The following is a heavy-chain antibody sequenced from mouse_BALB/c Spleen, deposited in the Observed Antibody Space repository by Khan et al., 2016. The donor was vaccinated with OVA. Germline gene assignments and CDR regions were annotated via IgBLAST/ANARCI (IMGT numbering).Heavy chain of an antibody. CDR3: TRIYRSDFDY. V-gene: IGHV1-20*02. J-gene: IGHJ2*01. CDR1: GYSFTGYF. D-gene: IGHD1-1*01. Sequence: VQLQQSGPELVRPGASVKISCKASGYSFTGYFMNWVMQSHGKSLEWIGRINPHNGETFYNQRFKDKATLTVDESSSTAHMELRSLASEDSAVYYCTRIYRSDFDYWGQGTTLTVSS. CDR2: INPHNGET.